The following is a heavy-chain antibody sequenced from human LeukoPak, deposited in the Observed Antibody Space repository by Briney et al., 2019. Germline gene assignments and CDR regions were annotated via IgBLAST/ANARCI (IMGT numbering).Heavy chain of an antibody. D-gene: IGHD3-3*01. Sequence: PSETLSLTCAVYGGSFSGFFWTWLGQPPGKGLEWIGEINHSGSTNFNPSLKSRVTISVDTSKNQFSLKLSSVTAADTAVYYCARDGSGPNSHYFDYWGQGTLVTVSS. V-gene: IGHV4-34*01. CDR1: GGSFSGFF. CDR3: ARDGSGPNSHYFDY. J-gene: IGHJ4*02. CDR2: INHSGST.